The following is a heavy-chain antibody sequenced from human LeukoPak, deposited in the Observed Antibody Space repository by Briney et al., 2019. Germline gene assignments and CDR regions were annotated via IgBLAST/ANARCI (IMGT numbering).Heavy chain of an antibody. CDR2: ISSSSSTI. J-gene: IGHJ4*02. CDR1: GFTFSSYS. CDR3: ARSLRWGLIDY. D-gene: IGHD4-23*01. Sequence: GGSLRLSCAASGFTFSSYSMNWVRQAPGKGLEWVSYISSSSSTIYYADSVKGRFTISRDNAKNSLYLQMNSLRAEDAAVYYCARSLRWGLIDYWGQGTLVTVSS. V-gene: IGHV3-48*04.